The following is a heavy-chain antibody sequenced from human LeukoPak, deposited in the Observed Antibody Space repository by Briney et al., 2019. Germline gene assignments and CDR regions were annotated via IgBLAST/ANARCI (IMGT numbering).Heavy chain of an antibody. V-gene: IGHV4-30-2*01. Sequence: SQTLSLTCAVSGGSISSGGYSWSWIRQPPGKGLEWIGYIYHSGSTYYNPSLKSRVTISVDRSKNQFSLKLSSVTAADTAVYYCATLRSWSPDYFDHWGQGTLVTVSS. CDR3: ATLRSWSPDYFDH. D-gene: IGHD1-26*01. CDR1: GGSISSGGYS. CDR2: IYHSGST. J-gene: IGHJ4*02.